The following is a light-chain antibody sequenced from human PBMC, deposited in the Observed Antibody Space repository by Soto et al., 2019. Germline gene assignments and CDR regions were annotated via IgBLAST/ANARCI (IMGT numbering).Light chain of an antibody. CDR1: QSVSSRY. V-gene: IGKV3-20*01. CDR2: ATS. Sequence: EIVLTQSPGTLCLCPGERASLXCRTSQSVSSRYLAWYQREPGQGPRLLIDATSSRTTGVTGRFGGSGSGTDFNITISRLEPEDFAVYDCQQYGSTGTFGQGTKVDIK. J-gene: IGKJ1*01. CDR3: QQYGSTGT.